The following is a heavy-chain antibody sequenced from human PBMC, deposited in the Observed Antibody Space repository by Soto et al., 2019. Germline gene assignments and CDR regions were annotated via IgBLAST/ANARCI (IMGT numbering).Heavy chain of an antibody. D-gene: IGHD3-22*01. Sequence: VGSLRLSCAASGFTFSSYAMSWVRQAPGKGLEWVSAISGSGGSTYYADSVKGRFTISRDNSKNTLYLQMNSLRAEDTAVYYCAKDPYDSSGYYWDYWGQGTLVTVSS. J-gene: IGHJ4*02. CDR3: AKDPYDSSGYYWDY. V-gene: IGHV3-23*01. CDR2: ISGSGGST. CDR1: GFTFSSYA.